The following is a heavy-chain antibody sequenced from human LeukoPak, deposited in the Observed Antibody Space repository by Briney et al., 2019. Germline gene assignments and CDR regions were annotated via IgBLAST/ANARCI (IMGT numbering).Heavy chain of an antibody. CDR3: TTDLSGSYYSDY. J-gene: IGHJ4*02. D-gene: IGHD1-26*01. V-gene: IGHV3-15*01. CDR2: IKSKTDGGTT. CDR1: GFTVSSTY. Sequence: GGSLRLSCVASGFTVSSTYMSWVRQAPGKGLEWVGRIKSKTDGGTTDYAAPVKGRFTISRDDSKNTLYLQMNSLKTEDTAVYYCTTDLSGSYYSDYWGQGTLVTVSS.